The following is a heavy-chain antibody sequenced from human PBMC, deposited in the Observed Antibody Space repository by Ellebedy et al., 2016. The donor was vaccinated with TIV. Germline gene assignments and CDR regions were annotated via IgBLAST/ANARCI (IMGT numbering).Heavy chain of an antibody. CDR3: AVTVSTWEC. V-gene: IGHV3-21*01. J-gene: IGHJ4*02. CDR1: GFDFSTYS. D-gene: IGHD4-17*01. Sequence: GGSLRLXCVVSGFDFSTYSMNWVRQAPGKGLEWISSIASRGNYIYYADSVKGRFSISRDNAKNTLYLQMNSLRAEDTAVYYCAVTVSTWECWGQGTLVTVSS. CDR2: IASRGNYI.